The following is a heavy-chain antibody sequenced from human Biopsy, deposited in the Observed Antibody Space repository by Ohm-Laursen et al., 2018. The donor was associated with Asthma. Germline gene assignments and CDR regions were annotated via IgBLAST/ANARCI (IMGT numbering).Heavy chain of an antibody. CDR3: ARHWNWGSFFDY. J-gene: IGHJ4*02. CDR2: ISYTGNT. V-gene: IGHV4-39*01. D-gene: IGHD7-27*01. Sequence: TLSLTCTVSGGSMSSSSYSWGWIRQPPGKGLEWIGSISYTGNTDIPSLRSRVTLSVATSKKNFSLKLTSVTAADTAVFYCARHWNWGSFFDYWGQGMLVTVSS. CDR1: GGSMSSSSYS.